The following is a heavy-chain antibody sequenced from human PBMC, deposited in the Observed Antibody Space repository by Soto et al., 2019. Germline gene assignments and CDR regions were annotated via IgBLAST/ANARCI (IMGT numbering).Heavy chain of an antibody. Sequence: QLQLQESGPGLVKPSETLSLTCTVSGGSISSSSYYWGWIRQPPGKGLAWSGSIYYSGSTYYNRSLKSRVTISVDTSKNQFSLKLSSVTAADPAVYYCARHVVVARGRFDYWGRGTLVTVFS. CDR1: GGSISSSSYY. V-gene: IGHV4-39*01. J-gene: IGHJ4*01. CDR2: IYYSGST. CDR3: ARHVVVARGRFDY. D-gene: IGHD2-15*01.